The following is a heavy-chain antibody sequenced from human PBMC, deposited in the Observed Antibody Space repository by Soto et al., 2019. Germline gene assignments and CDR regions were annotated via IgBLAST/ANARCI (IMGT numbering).Heavy chain of an antibody. CDR1: GYTFTDYY. CDR2: INPYTGGT. D-gene: IGHD3-16*01. CDR3: ARDPIGGGAPYYCDY. Sequence: QVQLVQSGAVVKKPGASVKVSCKASGYTFTDYYMHWVRQAPGQGLEWLGWINPYTGGTNYAHKFQDRVTLTRDTSISTAYLDLSRLTSDDTAVYYCARDPIGGGAPYYCDYWGQGTLVTASS. J-gene: IGHJ4*02. V-gene: IGHV1-2*02.